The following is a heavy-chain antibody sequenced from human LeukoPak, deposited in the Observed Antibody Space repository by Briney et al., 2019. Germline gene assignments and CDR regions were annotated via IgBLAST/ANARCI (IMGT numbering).Heavy chain of an antibody. CDR2: IRYDGSNK. CDR1: GFTFSSYG. Sequence: PGGSLRLSCAASGFTFSSYGMHWVRQAPGKGLEWVAFIRYDGSNKYYADSVKGRFTISRDNSKNTLYLQMNSLRAEDTAVYYCARDIIAARGNYFDYWGQGTLVTVSS. J-gene: IGHJ4*02. D-gene: IGHD6-6*01. V-gene: IGHV3-30*02. CDR3: ARDIIAARGNYFDY.